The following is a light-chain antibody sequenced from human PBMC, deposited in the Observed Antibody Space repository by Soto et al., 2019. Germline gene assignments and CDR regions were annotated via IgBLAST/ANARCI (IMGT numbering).Light chain of an antibody. J-gene: IGLJ3*02. CDR2: KDS. V-gene: IGLV3-25*02. CDR3: QSADSTGVNGV. CDR1: ALSNQY. Sequence: SSELTQPPSMSVSPGQTARITCSGDALSNQYTYWYQQRPGQAPVLLIYKDSERPSGIPERFSGSSSGTTVTLTISGAQAEDEAAYYCQSADSTGVNGVFGGGTKVTV.